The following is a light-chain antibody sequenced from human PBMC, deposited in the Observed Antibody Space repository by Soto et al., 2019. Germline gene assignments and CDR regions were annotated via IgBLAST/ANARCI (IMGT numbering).Light chain of an antibody. CDR2: DAS. J-gene: IGKJ3*01. CDR1: QSVSSY. Sequence: EIVLTQSPATLSLSPGERATLSCRASQSVSSYLAWYQQKPGQAPRLLIYDASNMATGIPARFSGSGSGTDFTLTISSREPEDFAVYYCQQRSNWAGFTFGHGTKVDIK. CDR3: QQRSNWAGFT. V-gene: IGKV3-11*01.